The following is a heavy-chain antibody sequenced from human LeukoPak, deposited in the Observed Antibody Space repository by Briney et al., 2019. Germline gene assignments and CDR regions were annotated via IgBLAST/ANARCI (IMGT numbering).Heavy chain of an antibody. Sequence: GGSLRLSCAVTGFNLRTHWIHWVRHSPGRGLEWVARINGEGSRISYADSVRGRFTISRDTAKNTAYLQMNSLRAEDTALYYCARDPGYYYYGMDVWGQGTTVVVSS. CDR3: ARDPGYYYYGMDV. CDR2: INGEGSRI. J-gene: IGHJ6*02. CDR1: GFNLRTHW. V-gene: IGHV3-74*01.